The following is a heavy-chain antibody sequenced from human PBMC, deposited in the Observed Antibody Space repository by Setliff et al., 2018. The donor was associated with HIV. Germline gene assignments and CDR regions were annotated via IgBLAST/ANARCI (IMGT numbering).Heavy chain of an antibody. CDR1: GVSISSSNYY. J-gene: IGHJ4*02. CDR2: IYSSGTT. V-gene: IGHV4-39*01. Sequence: SETLSLTCTVSGVSISSSNYYWGWVRQSPGKGLEWIGNIYSSGTTYYNPSLQSRVSISVGTSKNQFSLNLSSVTAADTAVYYCAVTIPFTMFGVAGPFDYWGQGALVTVSS. D-gene: IGHD3-3*01. CDR3: AVTIPFTMFGVAGPFDY.